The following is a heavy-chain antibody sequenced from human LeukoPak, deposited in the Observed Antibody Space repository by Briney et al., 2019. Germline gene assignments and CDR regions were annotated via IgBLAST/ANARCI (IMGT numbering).Heavy chain of an antibody. CDR1: GYSISSGYY. V-gene: IGHV4-38-2*02. J-gene: IGHJ4*02. D-gene: IGHD7-27*01. CDR2: IYHSGST. Sequence: SETLSLTCTVSGYSISSGYYWGWIRQPPGKGLEWIGSIYHSGSTNYNPSLKSRVTISVDTSKNQFSLKLSSVTAADTAVYFCARGFRGDNFDYWGQGTLVTVSS. CDR3: ARGFRGDNFDY.